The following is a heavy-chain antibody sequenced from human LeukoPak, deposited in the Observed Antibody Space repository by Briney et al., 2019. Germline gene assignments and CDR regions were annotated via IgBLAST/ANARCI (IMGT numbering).Heavy chain of an antibody. CDR2: ISSSSSYI. D-gene: IGHD6-19*01. CDR1: GFTFSSYS. V-gene: IGHV3-21*01. CDR3: GRDTEWLAPFDY. J-gene: IGHJ4*02. Sequence: GGSLRLSCAASGFTFSSYSMNWVRQAPGKGLEWVSSISSSSSYIYYADSVKGRFTISRDNAKNSLYLQMNSLRAEDTAVYYCGRDTEWLAPFDYWGQGTLVTVSS.